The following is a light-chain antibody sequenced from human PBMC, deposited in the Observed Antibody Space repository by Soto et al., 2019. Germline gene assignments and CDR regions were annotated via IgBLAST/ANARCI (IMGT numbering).Light chain of an antibody. V-gene: IGKV1-5*03. CDR1: QTIFRW. Sequence: IQMTQSPSTLSASVGDRVSITCRASQTIFRWLAWYQQKPGKAPNLLIYKASSLESGVPSRYSGGGSGTEFTLTISGLQPDDLATYYCQQYNSFPYSFGQGTKLEIK. J-gene: IGKJ2*03. CDR3: QQYNSFPYS. CDR2: KAS.